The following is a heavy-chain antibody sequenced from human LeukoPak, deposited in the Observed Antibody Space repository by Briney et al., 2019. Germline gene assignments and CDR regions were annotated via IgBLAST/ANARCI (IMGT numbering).Heavy chain of an antibody. J-gene: IGHJ5*02. CDR2: ISGSGSTT. D-gene: IGHD5-18*01. V-gene: IGHV3-23*01. CDR3: ATYRQVMLPFEA. Sequence: GGSLRLSCAASGFTFSSYAMNWVRQAPGKGLEWVSAISGSGSTTYYADSVRGRFTISRDNSRSTLFLQMNSLRGEDTAIYYCATYRQVMLPFEAWGQGTLVTVSS. CDR1: GFTFSSYA.